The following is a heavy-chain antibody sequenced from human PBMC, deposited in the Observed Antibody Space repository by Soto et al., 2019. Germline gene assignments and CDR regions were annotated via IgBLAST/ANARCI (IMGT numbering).Heavy chain of an antibody. J-gene: IGHJ6*03. CDR1: GGSSSSYY. V-gene: IGHV4-59*01. D-gene: IGHD3-9*01. CDR2: IYYSGST. CDR3: ASCPLRYFDWLPRGDYYYIDV. Sequence: SETLSLTCTVSGGSSSSYYWSWIRQPPGKGLEWIGYIYYSGSTNYNPSLKSRVTISVDTSKNQFSLKLSSVTAADTAVYYCASCPLRYFDWLPRGDYYYIDVWGKGTTVTVSS.